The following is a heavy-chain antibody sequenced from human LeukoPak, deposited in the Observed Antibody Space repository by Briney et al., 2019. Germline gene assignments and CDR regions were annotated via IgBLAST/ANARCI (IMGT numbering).Heavy chain of an antibody. V-gene: IGHV3-53*01. Sequence: GGSLRLSCAASGLTVSNNRLSWVRQAPGMGLEWVSTIYSDGNTYYPDSVKGRFTISRDGSKNTLYLQLNSLRAEDTAIYYCVREREGSNSEHWGQGTLVTVSS. D-gene: IGHD1-26*01. CDR2: IYSDGNT. CDR1: GLTVSNNR. J-gene: IGHJ1*01. CDR3: VREREGSNSEH.